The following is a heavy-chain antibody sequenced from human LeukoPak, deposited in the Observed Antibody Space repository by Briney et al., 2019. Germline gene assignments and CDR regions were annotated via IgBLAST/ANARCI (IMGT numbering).Heavy chain of an antibody. CDR1: GYSISSGYY. Sequence: SETLSLTCTVSGYSISSGYYWGWIRQPPGKGLEWIGYIYYSGSTNYNPSLKSRVTISVDTSKNQFSLKLSSVTAADTAVYYCARVGSSGWYADYWGQGTLVTVSS. D-gene: IGHD6-19*01. J-gene: IGHJ4*02. CDR2: IYYSGST. CDR3: ARVGSSGWYADY. V-gene: IGHV4-38-2*02.